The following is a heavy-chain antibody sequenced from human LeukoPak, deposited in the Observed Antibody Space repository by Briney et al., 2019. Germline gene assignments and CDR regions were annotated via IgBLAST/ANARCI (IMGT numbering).Heavy chain of an antibody. CDR2: IIPILGIA. Sequence: PGASVKVSCKASGGTFSSYAISWVRQAPGQGLEWMGRIIPILGIANYAQKFQGRVTITADKSTSTAYMELSSLRSEDTAVYYCARGRGGGITMIYDDPWGQGTLVTVSS. CDR1: GGTFSSYA. CDR3: ARGRGGGITMIYDDP. D-gene: IGHD3-22*01. J-gene: IGHJ5*02. V-gene: IGHV1-69*04.